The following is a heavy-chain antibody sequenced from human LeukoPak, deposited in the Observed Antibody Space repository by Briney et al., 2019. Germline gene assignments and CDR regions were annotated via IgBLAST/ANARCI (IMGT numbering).Heavy chain of an antibody. CDR3: ARERDYYYDSSGYLPSSFDY. D-gene: IGHD3-22*01. CDR1: GGTFSSYA. CDR2: IIPIFGTA. J-gene: IGHJ4*02. V-gene: IGHV1-69*06. Sequence: EASVKVSCKASGGTFSSYAISWVRQAPGQGLEWMGGIIPIFGTANYAQKFQGRVTITADKSTSTAYMELSSLRSEDTAVYYCARERDYYYDSSGYLPSSFDYWGQGTLVTVSS.